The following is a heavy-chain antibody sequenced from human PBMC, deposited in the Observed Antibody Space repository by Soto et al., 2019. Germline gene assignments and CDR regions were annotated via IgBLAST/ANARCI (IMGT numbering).Heavy chain of an antibody. D-gene: IGHD4-17*01. CDR1: GFTFDDYT. Sequence: GGSLRLSCAASGFTFDDYTVHWVRQAPGKGLEWVSLISWDGGSTYYADSVKGRFTISRDNSKNSPYLQMNSLRTEDTALYYCAKDIYYGDKRGGFDYWGQGTLVTVSS. V-gene: IGHV3-43*01. CDR2: ISWDGGST. J-gene: IGHJ4*02. CDR3: AKDIYYGDKRGGFDY.